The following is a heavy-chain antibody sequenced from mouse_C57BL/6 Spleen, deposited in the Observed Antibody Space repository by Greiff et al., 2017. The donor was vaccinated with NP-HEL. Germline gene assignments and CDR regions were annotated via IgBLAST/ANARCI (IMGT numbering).Heavy chain of an antibody. V-gene: IGHV1-18*01. CDR2: INPNNGGT. CDR3: ARRDGYYVYWYFDV. Sequence: VQLQQSGPELVKPGASVKIPCKASGYTFPDYNMDWVKQSHGKSLAWIGDINPNNGGTIYNQKFKGKATLTVDKSSSTAYLELRSLTSEDTAVYYCARRDGYYVYWYFDVWGTGTTVTVSS. J-gene: IGHJ1*03. CDR1: GYTFPDYN. D-gene: IGHD2-3*01.